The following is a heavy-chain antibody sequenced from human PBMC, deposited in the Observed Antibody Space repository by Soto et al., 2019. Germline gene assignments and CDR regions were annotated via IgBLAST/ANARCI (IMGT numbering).Heavy chain of an antibody. V-gene: IGHV3-30*18. J-gene: IGHJ6*02. Sequence: PGGSLRLSCAASGFTFSSYGMHWVRQAPGKGLEWVAVISYDGSNKYYADSVKGRFTISRDNSKNTLYLQMNSLRAEDTAVYYCAKAKTRAIFGVVTTLDVWGQGTTVTVSS. CDR1: GFTFSSYG. D-gene: IGHD3-3*01. CDR3: AKAKTRAIFGVVTTLDV. CDR2: ISYDGSNK.